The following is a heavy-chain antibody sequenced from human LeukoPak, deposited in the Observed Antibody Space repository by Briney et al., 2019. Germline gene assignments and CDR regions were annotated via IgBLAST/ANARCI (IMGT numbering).Heavy chain of an antibody. CDR2: ISNSGGST. D-gene: IGHD3-22*01. CDR3: ARCGYDSSGYLVYYYYGMDV. Sequence: GGSLRLSCAASGFTFRSYAMSWVRQAPGKGLEWVSAISNSGGSTYYADSVKGRFTISRDNAKNSLYLQMNSLRAEDTAVCYCARCGYDSSGYLVYYYYGMDVWGQGTTVTVSS. CDR1: GFTFRSYA. V-gene: IGHV3-23*01. J-gene: IGHJ6*02.